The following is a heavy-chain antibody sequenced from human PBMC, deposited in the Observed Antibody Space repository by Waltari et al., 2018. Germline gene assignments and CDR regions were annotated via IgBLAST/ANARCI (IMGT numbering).Heavy chain of an antibody. Sequence: EVQLVESGGGLVKPGGSLRLSCAASGFTFSSYSMNWVRQAPGKGLEWVSSISSSSSYIYYADSVKGRFTISRDNAKNSLYLQMNSLRAEDTAVYYCARDLRIAVDEYYFDYWGQGTLVTVSS. CDR3: ARDLRIAVDEYYFDY. V-gene: IGHV3-21*01. J-gene: IGHJ4*02. D-gene: IGHD6-19*01. CDR1: GFTFSSYS. CDR2: ISSSSSYI.